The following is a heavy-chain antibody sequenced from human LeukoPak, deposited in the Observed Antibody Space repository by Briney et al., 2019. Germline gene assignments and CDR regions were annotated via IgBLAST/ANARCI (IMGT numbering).Heavy chain of an antibody. Sequence: SVKVSCKASGGTFSSYAISWVRQAPGQGLEWMGGIIPIFGTANYTQKFQGRVTITTDESTSTAYMELSSLRSEDTAVYYCVRSSSSYASLFQHWGQGTLVTVSS. CDR1: GGTFSSYA. V-gene: IGHV1-69*05. CDR2: IIPIFGTA. D-gene: IGHD6-13*01. CDR3: VRSSSSYASLFQH. J-gene: IGHJ1*01.